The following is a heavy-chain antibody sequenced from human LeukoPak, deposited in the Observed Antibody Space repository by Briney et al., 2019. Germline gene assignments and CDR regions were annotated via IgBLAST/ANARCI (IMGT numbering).Heavy chain of an antibody. CDR1: GFTFSSYS. J-gene: IGHJ4*02. Sequence: GGSLRLSCAASGFTFSSYSMNWVRQAPGKGLEWVSYISSSSSTIYYADSVKGRFTISRDNAKNSLYLQMNSLRAEDTAVYYCARAYRPIDYWGQGTLVTVSS. CDR3: ARAYRPIDY. V-gene: IGHV3-48*01. CDR2: ISSSSSTI. D-gene: IGHD4-11*01.